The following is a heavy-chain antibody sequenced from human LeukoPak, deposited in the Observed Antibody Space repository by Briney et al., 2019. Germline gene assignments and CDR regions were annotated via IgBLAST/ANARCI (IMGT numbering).Heavy chain of an antibody. J-gene: IGHJ4*02. CDR3: ARSTGWLNGH. Sequence: SQTLSLTFAISGDSVSSTDAAWKWIRQSPSRGLEWLGRTYYRSKWYSDYAVSVKGRITINPDTSKNQFSLHLKSVTPEDSAVYYCARSTGWLNGHWGQGALVTVSS. CDR2: TYYRSKWYS. V-gene: IGHV6-1*01. CDR1: GDSVSSTDAA. D-gene: IGHD2-8*02.